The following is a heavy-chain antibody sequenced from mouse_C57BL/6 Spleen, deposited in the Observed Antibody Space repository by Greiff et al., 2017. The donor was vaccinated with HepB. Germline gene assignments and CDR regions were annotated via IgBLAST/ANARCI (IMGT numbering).Heavy chain of an antibody. V-gene: IGHV1-22*01. D-gene: IGHD1-1*01. CDR3: ARSGLRYQAGFAY. Sequence: VQLKQSGPELVKPGASVKMSCKASGYTFTDYNMHWVKQSHGKSLEWIGYINPNNGGTSYNQKFKGKATLTVNKSSSTAYMELRSLTSEDSAVYYCARSGLRYQAGFAYWGQGTLVTVSA. CDR1: GYTFTDYN. J-gene: IGHJ3*01. CDR2: INPNNGGT.